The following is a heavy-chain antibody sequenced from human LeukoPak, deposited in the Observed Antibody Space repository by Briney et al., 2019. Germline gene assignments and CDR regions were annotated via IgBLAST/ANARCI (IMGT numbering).Heavy chain of an antibody. V-gene: IGHV3-48*03. CDR2: ISSSGSTI. D-gene: IGHD3-22*01. CDR3: ASREANYYYDSSGYYDG. J-gene: IGHJ4*02. Sequence: GGSLRLSCAASGFTFSSYEMNWVRQAPGKGLEWVSYISSSGSTIYYADSVKGRSTISRDNAKNSLYLQMNSLRAEDTAVYYCASREANYYYDSSGYYDGWGQGTLVTVSS. CDR1: GFTFSSYE.